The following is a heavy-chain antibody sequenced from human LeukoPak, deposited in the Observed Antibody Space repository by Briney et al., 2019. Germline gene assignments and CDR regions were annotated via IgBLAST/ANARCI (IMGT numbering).Heavy chain of an antibody. CDR2: ISYDGSNK. V-gene: IGHV3-30-3*01. CDR3: AREYSRSQSGAFDY. J-gene: IGHJ4*02. CDR1: GFTFSSYA. Sequence: PGGSLRLSCAASGFTFSSYAMHCVREAPGEGLEWVAVISYDGSNKYYAESVKGRFTISRDNSKRTLYLQMKSVRAEDTAVYYCAREYSRSQSGAFDYWGQGTLVTVSS. D-gene: IGHD6-13*01.